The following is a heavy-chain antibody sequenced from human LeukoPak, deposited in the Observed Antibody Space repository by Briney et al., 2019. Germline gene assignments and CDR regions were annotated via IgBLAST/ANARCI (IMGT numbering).Heavy chain of an antibody. CDR2: IYHSGST. V-gene: IGHV4-30-2*01. CDR3: ARWTACFDY. J-gene: IGHJ4*02. CDR1: GGSISSGGYS. Sequence: SQTLSLTCAVSGGSISSGGYSWSWIRQPPGKGLEWIGYIYHSGSTHYNPSLKSRITITVDRSKNQFSLKLSSVTAADTAVYYCARWTACFDYWGRGTLATVSS. D-gene: IGHD3/OR15-3a*01.